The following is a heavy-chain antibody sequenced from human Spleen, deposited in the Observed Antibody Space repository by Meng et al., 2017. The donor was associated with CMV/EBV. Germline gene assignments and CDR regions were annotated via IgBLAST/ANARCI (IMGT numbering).Heavy chain of an antibody. CDR3: ARAPKYCTDGVCYIGWFDP. Sequence: FSNYAMHWVRQSPGKGLESVAVITYNGRNEYESDSVRGRFTISRDNSKNTLFLQMSSLRAEDTALYYCARAPKYCTDGVCYIGWFDPWGQGTLVTVSS. J-gene: IGHJ5*02. D-gene: IGHD2-8*01. CDR1: FSNYA. CDR2: ITYNGRNE. V-gene: IGHV3-30*04.